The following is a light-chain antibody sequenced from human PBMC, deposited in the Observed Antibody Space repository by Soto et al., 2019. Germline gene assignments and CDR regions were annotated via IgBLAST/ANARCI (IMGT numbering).Light chain of an antibody. CDR3: QQYDNLPFT. Sequence: DIQMTQSPSSLSASVGDRVTITCQASQDISNYLNWYQQKPGKAPKLLIYDASNLETGVPSRFSGSGSGTDFTLTISSLQPEDIATYYCQQYDNLPFTFGPGIKVDIK. V-gene: IGKV1-33*01. CDR1: QDISNY. J-gene: IGKJ3*01. CDR2: DAS.